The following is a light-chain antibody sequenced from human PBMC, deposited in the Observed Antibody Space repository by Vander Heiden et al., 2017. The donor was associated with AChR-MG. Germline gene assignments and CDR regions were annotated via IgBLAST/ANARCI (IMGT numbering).Light chain of an antibody. CDR2: GAS. V-gene: IGKV3-15*01. CDR3: QQDNNWPFT. CDR1: QSLSSN. J-gene: IGKJ3*01. Sequence: EIVMTQSPATLSVSPGERATLSCRASQSLSSNLAWYQQKPGQAPRLLIYGASTSATGIPARFSGSGSGTEFTLTISSLQSEDFAVYYCQQDNNWPFTFGHGTKVDFK.